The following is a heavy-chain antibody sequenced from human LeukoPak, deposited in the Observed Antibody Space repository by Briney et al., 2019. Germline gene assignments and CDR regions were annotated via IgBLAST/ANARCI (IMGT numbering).Heavy chain of an antibody. CDR1: GFTFDDYA. D-gene: IGHD6-19*01. CDR2: ISWNSGSI. Sequence: PGGSLRLSCAASGFTFDDYAMHWVRQAPGKGLEWVSGISWNSGSIGYADSVKGRFTISRDNAKNSLYLQMNSLRAEDTALYYCAKGGYSSGWYEYYFDYWGQGTLVTVSS. CDR3: AKGGYSSGWYEYYFDY. V-gene: IGHV3-9*01. J-gene: IGHJ4*02.